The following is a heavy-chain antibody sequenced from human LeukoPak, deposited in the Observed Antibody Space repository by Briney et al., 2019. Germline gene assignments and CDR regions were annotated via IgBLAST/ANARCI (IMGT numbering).Heavy chain of an antibody. D-gene: IGHD3-10*01. J-gene: IGHJ5*02. CDR3: AKGPAVTMLILAPDNWFDP. Sequence: GGSLRLSCAASGFTFSGFAMSWVRQAPGKGLEWVSVISDSGGDTHYADSVKGRLTISRDNSKNTLYLQMNSLRAEDTAIYYCAKGPAVTMLILAPDNWFDPWGQGTLVTVSS. CDR2: ISDSGGDT. CDR1: GFTFSGFA. V-gene: IGHV3-23*01.